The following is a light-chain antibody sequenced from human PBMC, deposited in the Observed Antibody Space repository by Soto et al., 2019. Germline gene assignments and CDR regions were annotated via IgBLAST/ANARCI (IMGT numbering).Light chain of an antibody. CDR1: QSVSTF. CDR3: QQYNNWPPIT. CDR2: DAS. Sequence: EIVLTQSPATLSLSPGERAILSCRASQSVSTFLAWFQQKPGQPPRLLIYDASNRATGIPARFSGSGSGTEFTLTISSLQSEDFAVYYCQQYNNWPPITFGQGTKVAI. V-gene: IGKV3-11*01. J-gene: IGKJ1*01.